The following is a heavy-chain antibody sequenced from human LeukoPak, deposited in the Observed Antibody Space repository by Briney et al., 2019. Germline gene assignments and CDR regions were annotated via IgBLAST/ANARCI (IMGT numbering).Heavy chain of an antibody. V-gene: IGHV1-69*05. D-gene: IGHD2-2*01. CDR2: IIPIFGTA. J-gene: IGHJ6*03. CDR3: AVRVVPAAPLYYYYMDV. CDR1: GGTFSSYA. Sequence: SVKVSCKASGGTFSSYAISWVRQAPGQGLEWMGGIIPIFGTANYAQKFQGRVTITTDESTSTAYMELSSLRSEDTAVYYCAVRVVPAAPLYYYYMDVWGKGTTVTVSS.